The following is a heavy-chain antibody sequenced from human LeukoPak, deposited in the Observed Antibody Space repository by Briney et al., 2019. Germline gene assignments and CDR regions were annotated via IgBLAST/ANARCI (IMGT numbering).Heavy chain of an antibody. CDR1: GFTFSSYA. D-gene: IGHD3-10*01. J-gene: IGHJ4*01. CDR3: ALLRFGELLPDY. Sequence: AGVSLRLSCAASGFTFSSYAMSWVRQAPGKGLEWVSAISGSGGSTYYADFVKGRFTISRDNSKNTLYLQMNSLRAEDTAVYYCALLRFGELLPDYWGQGTLVTVSS. V-gene: IGHV3-23*01. CDR2: ISGSGGST.